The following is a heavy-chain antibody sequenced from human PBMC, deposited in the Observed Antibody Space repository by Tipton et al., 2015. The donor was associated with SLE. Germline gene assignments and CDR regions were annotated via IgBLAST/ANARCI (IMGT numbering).Heavy chain of an antibody. D-gene: IGHD5-18*01. CDR2: ISTYNGNT. Sequence: QSGPEVKKPGASVRVSCKASGYTFTTYGISWVRQAPGQGLEWMGWISTYNGNTNYAQKLQGRVTMTSDTSTSTAYMELRSLRSDDTAIYYCARVRVDTAMGVFVFWGQGTLVTVSS. CDR1: GYTFTTYG. V-gene: IGHV1-18*01. CDR3: ARVRVDTAMGVFVF. J-gene: IGHJ4*02.